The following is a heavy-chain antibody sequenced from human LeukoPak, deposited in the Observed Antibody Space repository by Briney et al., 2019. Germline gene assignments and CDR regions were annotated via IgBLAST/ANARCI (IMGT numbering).Heavy chain of an antibody. CDR3: ARGAGPDIVVVPAASWWFDP. D-gene: IGHD2-2*01. V-gene: IGHV5-51*01. CDR2: IYPGDSGP. CDR1: GYSFTSYC. J-gene: IGHJ5*02. Sequence: GESLKISCKVSGYSFTSYCIGWVRQMPGKGLKWMGIIYPGDSGPTYSPSFQGQVTISADKSISTAYLQWSSLKASDTAMYYCARGAGPDIVVVPAASWWFDPWGQGTLVTVSS.